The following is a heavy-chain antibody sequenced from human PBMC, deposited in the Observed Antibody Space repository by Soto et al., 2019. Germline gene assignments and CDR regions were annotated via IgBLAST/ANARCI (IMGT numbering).Heavy chain of an antibody. CDR1: RGCFSGYY. CDR3: ARGGVYGSGSYSSGYYYYDMDV. Sequence: SVTLSLTCAVYRGCFSGYYCSRIRQPPGKGPEWIREINHSGSTNYNPSLKSRVTISVDTSKNQFSLKLSSVTAADTAVYYCARGGVYGSGSYSSGYYYYDMDVWGQGTTVTVSS. J-gene: IGHJ6*01. V-gene: IGHV4-34*01. CDR2: INHSGST. D-gene: IGHD3-10*01.